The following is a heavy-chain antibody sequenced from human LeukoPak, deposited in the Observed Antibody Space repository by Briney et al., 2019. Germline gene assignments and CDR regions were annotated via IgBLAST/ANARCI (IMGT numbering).Heavy chain of an antibody. CDR2: INPNSGGT. J-gene: IGHJ4*02. D-gene: IGHD5-18*01. CDR1: GYTFTGYY. V-gene: IGHV1-2*02. Sequence: VASVKVSCKASGYTFTGYYMHWVRQAPGQGLEWMGWINPNSGGTNYAQKFQGRVTMTRDTSISTAYMELSRLRSDDTAVYYCATLQDSYGSYYFDYWGQGTLVTVSS. CDR3: ATLQDSYGSYYFDY.